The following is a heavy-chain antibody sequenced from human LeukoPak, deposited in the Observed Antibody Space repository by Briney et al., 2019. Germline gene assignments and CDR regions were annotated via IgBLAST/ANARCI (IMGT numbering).Heavy chain of an antibody. CDR1: GFTFSSYG. V-gene: IGHV3-23*01. D-gene: IGHD3-3*01. J-gene: IGHJ4*02. Sequence: PGGSLRLSCAASGFTFSSYGMSWVRQAPGKGLEWVSGMSGSGGSTYYADSVKGRFTISRDNSKNTLYLQMNSLRAEDTAVYYCARDFDYFDYWGQGTLVTVSS. CDR3: ARDFDYFDY. CDR2: MSGSGGST.